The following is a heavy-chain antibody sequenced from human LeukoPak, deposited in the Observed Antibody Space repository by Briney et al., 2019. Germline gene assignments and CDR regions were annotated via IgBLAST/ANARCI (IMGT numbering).Heavy chain of an antibody. CDR3: AGHESSGYDWGGLDY. D-gene: IGHD5-12*01. V-gene: IGHV4-61*02. CDR1: GDSITNYNYY. CDR2: VYASGRS. Sequence: PSQTLSLTCTVSGDSITNYNYYWSWVRQPAGKGLEWIGRVYASGRSKYNPSLQSRVSMSVDKSKKQFSLELSSVTAADTAVYYCAGHESSGYDWGGLDYWGQGTLVTVSS. J-gene: IGHJ4*02.